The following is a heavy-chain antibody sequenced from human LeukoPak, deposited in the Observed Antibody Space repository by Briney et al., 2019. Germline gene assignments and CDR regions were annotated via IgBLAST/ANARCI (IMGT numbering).Heavy chain of an antibody. D-gene: IGHD2-2*01. CDR3: ARSWTSPNWFDP. CDR2: INAGNGNT. Sequence: ASVKVSCKASGYTFTSYAKHWVRQAPGQRLEWMGWINAGNGNTKYSQKFQGRVTITRDTSASTAYMELSSLRSEDTAVYYCARSWTSPNWFDPWGQGTLVTVSS. CDR1: GYTFTSYA. V-gene: IGHV1-3*01. J-gene: IGHJ5*02.